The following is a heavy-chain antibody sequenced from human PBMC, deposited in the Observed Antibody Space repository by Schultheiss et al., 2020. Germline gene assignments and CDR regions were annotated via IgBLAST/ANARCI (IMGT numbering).Heavy chain of an antibody. CDR2: ISYDGSNK. CDR1: GFTFSSYG. J-gene: IGHJ4*02. D-gene: IGHD3-16*02. CDR3: AKDTYVWGSYRHGLSIDY. Sequence: GESLKISCAASGFTFSSYGMHWVRQAPGKGLEWVAVISYDGSNKYYADSVKGRFTISRDNSKNTLYLQMNSLRAEDTAVYYCAKDTYVWGSYRHGLSIDYWGKGTLVTVSS. V-gene: IGHV3-30*18.